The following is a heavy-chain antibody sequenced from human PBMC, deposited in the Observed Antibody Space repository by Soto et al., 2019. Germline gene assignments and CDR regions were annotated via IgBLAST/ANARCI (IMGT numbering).Heavy chain of an antibody. J-gene: IGHJ4*02. Sequence: SETLSLTCTVSGGSISSGGYYWSWIRQHPGKGLEWIGYIYYSGSTYYNPSLKSRVTISVDTSKNQFSLKLSSVTAADTAVYYCAREVLLYGDYDLYYFDYWGQGTLVTVSS. CDR1: GGSISSGGYY. CDR2: IYYSGST. D-gene: IGHD4-17*01. V-gene: IGHV4-31*03. CDR3: AREVLLYGDYDLYYFDY.